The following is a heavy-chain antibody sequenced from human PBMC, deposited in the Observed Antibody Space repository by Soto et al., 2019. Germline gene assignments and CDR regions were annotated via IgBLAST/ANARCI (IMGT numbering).Heavy chain of an antibody. CDR3: ARLRTRGYSYAYFDY. D-gene: IGHD5-18*01. CDR2: IYPGDSDT. CDR1: GYSFTSYW. Sequence: GESLKISCKGSGYSFTSYWIGWVRQMPGKGLEWMGIIYPGDSDTRYSPSLQGQVTISADKSISTAYLQWSSLKASDTAMYYCARLRTRGYSYAYFDYWGQGTLVTVSS. J-gene: IGHJ4*02. V-gene: IGHV5-51*01.